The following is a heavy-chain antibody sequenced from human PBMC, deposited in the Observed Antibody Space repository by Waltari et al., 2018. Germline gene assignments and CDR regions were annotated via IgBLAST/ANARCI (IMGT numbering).Heavy chain of an antibody. CDR1: GDTFNRYA. V-gene: IGHV1-69*04. J-gene: IGHJ3*01. Sequence: QVQVMQSGAEMKQPGSSVKVSCTVSGDTFNRYAVSWVRQAPGQGLEWMGMLVPVLQMTNYAQRFRGRITLTASTSATTAFMDLSGLRSEDTAVYYCALSPQQLLAFDFWGQGTMVTVSS. CDR2: LVPVLQMT. CDR3: ALSPQQLLAFDF. D-gene: IGHD6-13*01.